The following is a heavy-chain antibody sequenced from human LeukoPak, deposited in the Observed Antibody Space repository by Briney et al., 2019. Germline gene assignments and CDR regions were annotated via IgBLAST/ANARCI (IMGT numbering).Heavy chain of an antibody. V-gene: IGHV4-34*01. CDR2: INHSGST. J-gene: IGHJ4*02. D-gene: IGHD3-9*01. CDR1: GGSFSGYY. Sequence: SETLSLTCAVYGGSFSGYYWSWIRQPPGKGLEWIGEINHSGSTNYNPSLKSRVTISVDTSKNQFSLKLSSVTAADTAVYYCASHYDILTGYLAYFDYWGQGTLVTVSS. CDR3: ASHYDILTGYLAYFDY.